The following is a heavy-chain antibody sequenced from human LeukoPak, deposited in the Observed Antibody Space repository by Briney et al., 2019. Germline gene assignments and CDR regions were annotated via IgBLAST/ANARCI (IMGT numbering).Heavy chain of an antibody. CDR2: INHSGST. CDR1: GGSFSGYY. D-gene: IGHD6-19*01. J-gene: IGHJ4*02. CDR3: ACTIAVAGKTGDDY. Sequence: SETLSLTCAVYGGSFSGYYWSWIRQPPGKGLEWIGEINHSGSTNYNPSLKCRVTISVDTSKNQFSLKLSSVTAADTAVYYCACTIAVAGKTGDDYWGQGTLVTVSS. V-gene: IGHV4-34*01.